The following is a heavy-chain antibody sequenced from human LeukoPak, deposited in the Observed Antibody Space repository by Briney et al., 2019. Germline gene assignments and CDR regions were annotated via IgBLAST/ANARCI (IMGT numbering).Heavy chain of an antibody. D-gene: IGHD2-2*02. V-gene: IGHV3-48*01. CDR2: ISRHSSNI. Sequence: PGGSLRLSCATSGFTFSSYSMNWVRQAPGKGLEWVSYISRHSSNIYYVDSVKGRFTISRDNAKNSLYLQMNGLRAEDTAVYYCRGYCDSSSCYTKRGGDYWGQGTLVTVSS. CDR1: GFTFSSYS. CDR3: RGYCDSSSCYTKRGGDY. J-gene: IGHJ4*02.